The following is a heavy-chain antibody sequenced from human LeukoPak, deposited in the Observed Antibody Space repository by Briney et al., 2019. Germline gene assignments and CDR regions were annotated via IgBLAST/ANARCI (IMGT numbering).Heavy chain of an antibody. D-gene: IGHD1-26*01. Sequence: GGSLRLSCAASGFTFSSYNMNWVRQAPGKGLEWVASISSSSNCIYYVDSVKGRFTISRDNAKNSLYLQMNSLRAEDTAVYYCARGGSYFDYWGQGTLVTVSS. J-gene: IGHJ4*02. CDR3: ARGGSYFDY. CDR1: GFTFSSYN. V-gene: IGHV3-21*01. CDR2: ISSSSNCI.